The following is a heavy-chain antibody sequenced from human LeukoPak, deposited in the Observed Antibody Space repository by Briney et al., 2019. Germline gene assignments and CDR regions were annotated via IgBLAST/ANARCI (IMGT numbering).Heavy chain of an antibody. J-gene: IGHJ4*02. CDR3: AKGGFDFWSGFEEYYFDY. Sequence: GGSLRLSCAASGFTVSSNYMSWVRQAPGKGLEWVSAISGSGGSTYYADSVKGRFTISRDNSKNTLYLQMNSLRAEDTAVYYCAKGGFDFWSGFEEYYFDYWGQGTLVTVSS. D-gene: IGHD3-3*01. CDR2: ISGSGGST. V-gene: IGHV3-23*01. CDR1: GFTVSSNY.